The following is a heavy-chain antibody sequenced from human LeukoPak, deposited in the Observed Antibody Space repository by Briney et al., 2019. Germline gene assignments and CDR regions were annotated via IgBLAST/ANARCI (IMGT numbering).Heavy chain of an antibody. J-gene: IGHJ5*02. CDR2: IYDSGST. CDR1: GGSISSSNW. Sequence: SGTLSLTCAVSGGSISSSNWWSWIRQPPGKGLEWIGSIYDSGSTYYNPSLKSRVTISVDTSKNQFSLKLNSVTAADTAVYYCARHYGPWGQGTLVTVSS. V-gene: IGHV4-39*01. CDR3: ARHYGP. D-gene: IGHD3-10*01.